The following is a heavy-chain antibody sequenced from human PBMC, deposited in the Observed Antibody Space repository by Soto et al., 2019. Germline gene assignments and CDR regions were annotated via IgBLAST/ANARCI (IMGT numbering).Heavy chain of an antibody. CDR1: GDSVSGISSA. CDR3: ARNLRPDFDF. Sequence: SQTLSLTCAISGDSVSGISSAWNWIRQSPSRGLEWLGRTYYRSKWNHDYAVSVKSRITINPDTSRNQFSLQLDSVTPEDTAVNYCARNLRPDFDFWGQGTLVTVSS. J-gene: IGHJ4*02. CDR2: TYYRSKWNH. V-gene: IGHV6-1*01.